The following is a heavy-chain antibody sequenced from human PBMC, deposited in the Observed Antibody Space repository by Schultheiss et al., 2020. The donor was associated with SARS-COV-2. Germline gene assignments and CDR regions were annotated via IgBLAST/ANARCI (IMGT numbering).Heavy chain of an antibody. CDR3: ARVRSGSYWFSY. Sequence: GGSLRLSCAASGFTFNRHYMTWVRQAPGKGLEWLANIKQDGSEEFHVDSLRGRFTISRDNAKNSLYLQMNSLRAEDTAVYYCARVRSGSYWFSYWGQGTLVTVSS. CDR2: IKQDGSEE. D-gene: IGHD1-26*01. J-gene: IGHJ4*02. CDR1: GFTFNRHY. V-gene: IGHV3-7*02.